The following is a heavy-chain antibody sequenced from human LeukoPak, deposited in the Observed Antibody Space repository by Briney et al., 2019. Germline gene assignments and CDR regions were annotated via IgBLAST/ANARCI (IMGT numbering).Heavy chain of an antibody. CDR1: GFTFSSYA. CDR3: AKDKGRPDSSGNYYSKIIDY. J-gene: IGHJ4*02. Sequence: AGGSLRLSCAASGFTFSSYAMNWVRQAPGKGLEWVSGISGSGASTYYADSVKGRFTISRDNSRNTLYLQLNSLRVEDTAVYYCAKDKGRPDSSGNYYSKIIDYWGQGTLVTVSS. CDR2: ISGSGAST. V-gene: IGHV3-23*01. D-gene: IGHD3-22*01.